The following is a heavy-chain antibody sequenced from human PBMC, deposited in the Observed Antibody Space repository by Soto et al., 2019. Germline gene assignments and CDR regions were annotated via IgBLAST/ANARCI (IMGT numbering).Heavy chain of an antibody. D-gene: IGHD1-26*01. Sequence: EVQVVESGGGLVQPGGSLRLSCAASGFPFSDLYIDWVRQAPGKGLEWVARIRNKANYYTTDYSASVKGRFTISRHDSKNSVYLQMTSLKTEETAVYYCLIVGGTRTWDQGTLVSVSS. CDR3: LIVGGTRT. CDR2: IRNKANYYTT. CDR1: GFPFSDLY. V-gene: IGHV3-72*01. J-gene: IGHJ5*02.